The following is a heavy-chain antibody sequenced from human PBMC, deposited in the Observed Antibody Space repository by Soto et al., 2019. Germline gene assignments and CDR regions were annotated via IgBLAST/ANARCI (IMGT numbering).Heavy chain of an antibody. CDR1: GFSFNTYA. V-gene: IGHV3-49*04. CDR3: TRDPPDYYYGMDV. CDR2: SGGGGTT. Sequence: PGGSLRLSCEASGFSFNTYAMSWVRQAPEKGLEWVSGFSGGGGTTEYAASVKGRFTISRDDSKSIAYLQMNSLKTEDTAVYYCTRDPPDYYYGMDVWGQGTTVTVSS. J-gene: IGHJ6*02.